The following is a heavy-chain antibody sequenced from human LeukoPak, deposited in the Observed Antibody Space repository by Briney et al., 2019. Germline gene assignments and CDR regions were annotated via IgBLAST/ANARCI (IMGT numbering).Heavy chain of an antibody. Sequence: ASVKVSCKASGYTFTSYDINWVRQATGQGLEWMGWMNPNSGNTGYAQKFQGRVTMTRNTSISTAYMELSSLRSEDTAVYYCARGGFSGYGYGYYYFDYWGQGTLVTVSS. V-gene: IGHV1-8*01. D-gene: IGHD5-18*01. CDR2: MNPNSGNT. CDR1: GYTFTSYD. J-gene: IGHJ4*02. CDR3: ARGGFSGYGYGYYYFDY.